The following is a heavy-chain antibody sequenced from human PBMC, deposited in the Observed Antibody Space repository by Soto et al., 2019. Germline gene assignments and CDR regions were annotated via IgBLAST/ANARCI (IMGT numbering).Heavy chain of an antibody. CDR3: AKICSSASCFEDY. J-gene: IGHJ4*02. V-gene: IGHV3-9*01. CDR2: LTWNSGSI. CDR1: GFPFEEYA. Sequence: SLRLSCAASGFPFEEYAIHWVRHIPGRGVEWVSGLTWNSGSIAYADSVKGRFTISRDNAKDSLYLQMNSLRVEDTAFYYCAKICSSASCFEDYWGQGMLVTVSS. D-gene: IGHD2-2*01.